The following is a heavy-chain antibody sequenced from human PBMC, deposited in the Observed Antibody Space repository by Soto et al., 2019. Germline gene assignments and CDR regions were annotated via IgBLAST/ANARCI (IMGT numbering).Heavy chain of an antibody. J-gene: IGHJ4*02. CDR1: GGSISSGGYS. V-gene: IGHV4-30-2*01. CDR2: IYHSGST. Sequence: QLQLQESGSGLVKPSQTLSLTCAVFGGSISSGGYSWSWIREPPGNGLEWIGYIYHSGSTYYNPSLNTRVTISVDMSHNQFSLKLSSVTAADTAVYYWARGPLYWGQGTLVTVSS. CDR3: ARGPLY.